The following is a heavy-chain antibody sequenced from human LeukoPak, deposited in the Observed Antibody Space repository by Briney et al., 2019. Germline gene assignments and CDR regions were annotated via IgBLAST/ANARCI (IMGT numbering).Heavy chain of an antibody. CDR2: ISAYNGNT. CDR3: ARVIGFGLNAFDI. Sequence: GASVKVSFKASGYTFTIHGISWVRQAPGQGLEWMGWISAYNGNTNYAQKLQGRVTMTTDTSTSTAYMELRSLRSDDTAVYYCARVIGFGLNAFDIWGQGTMVTVSS. D-gene: IGHD3-10*01. J-gene: IGHJ3*02. CDR1: GYTFTIHG. V-gene: IGHV1-18*01.